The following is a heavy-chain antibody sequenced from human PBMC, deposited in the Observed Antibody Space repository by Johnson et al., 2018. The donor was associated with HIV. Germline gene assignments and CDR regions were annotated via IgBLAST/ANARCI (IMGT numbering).Heavy chain of an antibody. CDR3: AKGSGSGWLRDAFDI. V-gene: IGHV3-23*04. D-gene: IGHD6-19*01. CDR2: ISGSGGST. J-gene: IGHJ3*02. CDR1: GFTFSSYA. Sequence: EVQLVESGGGLVQPGGSLRLSCAASGFTFSSYAMSWVRQAPGKGLEWVSAISGSGGSTYYTDSVKGRFIISRDNSKNTLYLEMNSLRAEDTAVYYCAKGSGSGWLRDAFDIWGQGTMVTVSS.